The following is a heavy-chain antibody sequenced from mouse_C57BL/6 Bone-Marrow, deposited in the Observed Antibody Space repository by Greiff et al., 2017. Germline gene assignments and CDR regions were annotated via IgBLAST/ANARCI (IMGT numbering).Heavy chain of an antibody. V-gene: IGHV1-64*01. Sequence: QVQLQQPGAELVKPGASVKLSCKASGYTFTSYWMHWVKQRPGQGLEWIGMIHPNSGSTNYNEKFKSKATLTVDKSSCTAYMQLISLTSEDSAVYYCALIYYDYDGPFAYWGQGTLVTVSA. CDR3: ALIYYDYDGPFAY. D-gene: IGHD2-4*01. CDR1: GYTFTSYW. J-gene: IGHJ3*01. CDR2: IHPNSGST.